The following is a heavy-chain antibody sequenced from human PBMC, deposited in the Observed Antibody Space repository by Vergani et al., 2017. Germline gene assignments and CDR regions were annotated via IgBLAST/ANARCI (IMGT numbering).Heavy chain of an antibody. CDR1: GFTFSDRY. V-gene: IGHV3-11*06. J-gene: IGHJ1*01. Sequence: QVQLVESGGGLVKPGGSLRLSCAASGFTFSDRYMGWIRQAPGKGLEWVAFIGSSGPYINYADSVKGRFIISRDNTNNSLFLQLRSLRAEDAAVYYCARISGGSAPYLHYWGQGTLVTVAS. CDR2: IGSSGPYI. CDR3: ARISGGSAPYLHY. D-gene: IGHD2-15*01.